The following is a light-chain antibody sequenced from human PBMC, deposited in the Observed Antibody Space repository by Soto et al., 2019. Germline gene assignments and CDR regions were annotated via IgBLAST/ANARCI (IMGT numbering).Light chain of an antibody. CDR3: SSYTTSSTYV. J-gene: IGLJ1*01. V-gene: IGLV2-18*02. Sequence: QSALTQPPSVSGSPGQSVAISCTGTSSDVGSYNRVSWYQQPPGTAPKLMIFDVSNRPSGVPDRFSGSKSGNTASLTISGLQADDEAYYYCSSYTTSSTYVFGTGTKVTVL. CDR1: SSDVGSYNR. CDR2: DVS.